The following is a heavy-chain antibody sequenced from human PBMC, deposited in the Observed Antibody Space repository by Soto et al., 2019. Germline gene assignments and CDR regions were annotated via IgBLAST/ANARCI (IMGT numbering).Heavy chain of an antibody. D-gene: IGHD7-27*01. V-gene: IGHV4-59*08. CDR2: IYYSGST. CDR3: ARRGDWGSDEFDY. CDR1: GGSISPYY. J-gene: IGHJ4*02. Sequence: QVQLQESGPGLVKPSETLSLTCTVSGGSISPYYWSWIRQPPGKGLEWIGYIYYSGSTSYNPTLKSRVTIAVDTYKNQFSLNLSSMTATDPAVYYCARRGDWGSDEFDYWGQGTLVTVSS.